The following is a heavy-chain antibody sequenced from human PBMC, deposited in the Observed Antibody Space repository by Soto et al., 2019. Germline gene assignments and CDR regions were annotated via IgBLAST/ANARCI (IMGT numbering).Heavy chain of an antibody. CDR2: IIPIFGTA. CDR3: AREERNRYSSGWYTYFDY. CDR1: GGTFSSYA. Sequence: QVQLVQSGAEVKKPGSSVKVSCKASGGTFSSYAISWVRQAPGQGLEWMGGIIPIFGTANYAQKFQGRVTITADESTSTAYMELSSLRSEDTAVYYCAREERNRYSSGWYTYFDYWGQGTLVTVSS. J-gene: IGHJ4*02. V-gene: IGHV1-69*01. D-gene: IGHD6-19*01.